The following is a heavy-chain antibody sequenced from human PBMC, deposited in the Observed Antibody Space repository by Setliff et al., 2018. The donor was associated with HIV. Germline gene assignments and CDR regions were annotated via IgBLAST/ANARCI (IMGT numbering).Heavy chain of an antibody. CDR2: IYHSGST. CDR1: GGSISSRNW. J-gene: IGHJ4*02. D-gene: IGHD3-10*01. CDR3: ARDSERGLDFDY. V-gene: IGHV4-4*02. Sequence: SETLSLTCAVSGGSISSRNWWSWVRQPPGKGLEWIGEIYHSGSTNYNPSLKSRVTLSVDKSKNQFSQKLISVTAADTAVYCARDSERGLDFDYWGQGTLVTVSS.